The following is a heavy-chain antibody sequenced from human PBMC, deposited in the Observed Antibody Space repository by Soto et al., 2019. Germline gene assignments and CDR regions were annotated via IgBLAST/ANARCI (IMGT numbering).Heavy chain of an antibody. D-gene: IGHD5-18*01. J-gene: IGHJ4*02. CDR1: GGSFSGYY. CDR3: ARVLRAGVTTD. Sequence: QVQLQQWGAGLLKPSETLSLTCAVYGGSFSGYYWSWIRQPPGKGLEWIGESNHVGNTNYNPSLKRRVTMSVDPSKNQFSLRLTSVTAADTAVYYCARVLRAGVTTDWGQGTPVTVSS. V-gene: IGHV4-34*01. CDR2: SNHVGNT.